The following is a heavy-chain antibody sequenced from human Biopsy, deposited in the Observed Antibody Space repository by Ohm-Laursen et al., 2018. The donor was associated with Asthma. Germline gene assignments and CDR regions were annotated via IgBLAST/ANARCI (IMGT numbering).Heavy chain of an antibody. V-gene: IGHV1-18*04. Sequence: GASVKVSCKASGHTFRSYGVSWVRQAPGQGLGWMGWISPFTGDTHFGQKFQGRVTMTTDTSTDTAYMELRSLRSDDTAVYYCARHPYNFGGFDYWGQGSLVLVSS. D-gene: IGHD5-24*01. CDR1: GHTFRSYG. J-gene: IGHJ4*02. CDR2: ISPFTGDT. CDR3: ARHPYNFGGFDY.